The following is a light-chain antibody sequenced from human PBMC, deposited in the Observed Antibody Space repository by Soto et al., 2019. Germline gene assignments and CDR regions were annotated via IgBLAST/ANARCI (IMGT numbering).Light chain of an antibody. CDR1: ESLSPHS. Sequence: IVLTQSPGTLSLSPGETAALSCRASESLSPHSIAWYQQKPGQAPRLLIYGASSRATGIPDRFSGSGSGTDFTLTISRLEPGDFAVYYCQHFGGTTFTFGQGTRLEIK. CDR3: QHFGGTTFT. CDR2: GAS. V-gene: IGKV3-20*01. J-gene: IGKJ5*01.